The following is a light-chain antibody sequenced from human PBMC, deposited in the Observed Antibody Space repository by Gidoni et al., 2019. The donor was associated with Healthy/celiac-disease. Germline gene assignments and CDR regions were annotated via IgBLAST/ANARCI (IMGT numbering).Light chain of an antibody. V-gene: IGKV3-15*01. CDR3: QQYNNWPPWT. CDR2: GAS. J-gene: IGKJ1*01. Sequence: MVMTQFRATLSVSPGERAILSCRASQSVSSHVAWYQQKPGQAPRLLIYGASTRATGIPARFSGSGSGTEFTLTISSLQSEDFAVYYCQQYNNWPPWTFGQGTKVEIK. CDR1: QSVSSH.